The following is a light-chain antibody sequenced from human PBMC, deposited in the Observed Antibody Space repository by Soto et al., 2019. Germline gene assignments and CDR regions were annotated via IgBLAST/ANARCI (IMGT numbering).Light chain of an antibody. J-gene: IGKJ1*01. Sequence: DIQMTQSPSTLSASVGDRVTITCRASQSIRSWLAWYQQKPGKAPKLLIYKASSLESGVPSRFSGSGSGTEFTLTISSLQPVDFATYYCQQYNSYPPFGQGTKVEIK. V-gene: IGKV1-5*03. CDR3: QQYNSYPP. CDR2: KAS. CDR1: QSIRSW.